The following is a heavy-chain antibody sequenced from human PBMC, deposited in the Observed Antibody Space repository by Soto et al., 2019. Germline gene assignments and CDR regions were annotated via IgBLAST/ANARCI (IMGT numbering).Heavy chain of an antibody. D-gene: IGHD1-1*01. CDR2: MSHSGGS. V-gene: IGHV4-34*01. CDR1: GGYVSSGSYY. CDR3: ALVERGTATTVVDAFDI. Sequence: QVQLQQWGAVLLKPSETLSLTCAVYGGYVSSGSYYWSWLRQPPGKRLEWIGEMSHSGGSHFNPSLWSRVTIAVDTSKNQFSLKMSSVTAADSALDDCALVERGTATTVVDAFDICGPGTMVTVSS. J-gene: IGHJ3*02.